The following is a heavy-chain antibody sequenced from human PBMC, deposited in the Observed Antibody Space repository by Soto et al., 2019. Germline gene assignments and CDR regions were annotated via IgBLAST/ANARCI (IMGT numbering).Heavy chain of an antibody. CDR3: ARKAWTRLDY. CDR1: GGSLSTPVW. V-gene: IGHV4-4*02. Sequence: QLQLQESGPGLVKPSGTLSLTRGVSGGSLSTPVWWSWVRLPPGKGLEWIGEVFHSGSANYNPSLQSRVTISLDKSTNQFSLRLSSVTAADTAVYYCARKAWTRLDYWGQGALVTVSS. CDR2: VFHSGSA. D-gene: IGHD1-1*01. J-gene: IGHJ4*02.